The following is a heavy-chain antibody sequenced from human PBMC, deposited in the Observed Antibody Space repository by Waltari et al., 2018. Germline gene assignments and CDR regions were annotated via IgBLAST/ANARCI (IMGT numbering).Heavy chain of an antibody. D-gene: IGHD4-17*01. V-gene: IGHV7-4-1*02. Sequence: QVQLAQSGSELKEPGASVKVSCRPSGYTSTAYTINWVRQAPGQGLEWMGWINTKNGHPTYVQGFTGRFVFSLDTSVSTTYLQITGLKAEDTAVYFCARALLGLTNRLDVWGQGTTVTISS. CDR2: INTKNGHP. CDR1: GYTSTAYT. CDR3: ARALLGLTNRLDV. J-gene: IGHJ6*02.